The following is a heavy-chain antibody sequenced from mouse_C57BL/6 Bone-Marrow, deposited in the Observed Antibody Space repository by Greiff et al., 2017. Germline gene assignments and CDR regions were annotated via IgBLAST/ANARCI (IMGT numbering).Heavy chain of an antibody. CDR1: GFSLSTFGMG. V-gene: IGHV8-8*01. D-gene: IGHD1-1*01. CDR2: IWWDDDK. Sequence: QVQLKQSGPGILQPSQTLSLTCSFSGFSLSTFGMGVGWIRQPSGKGLEWLAHIWWDDDKYYNPALKSRLTISKDTSKNQVFLKIANVDTADTATYYCARPNLYYYGSSLFAYWGQGTLVTVSA. CDR3: ARPNLYYYGSSLFAY. J-gene: IGHJ3*01.